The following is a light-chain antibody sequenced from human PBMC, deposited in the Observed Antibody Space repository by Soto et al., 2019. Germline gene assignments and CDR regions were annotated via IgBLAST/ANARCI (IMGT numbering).Light chain of an antibody. CDR2: KAS. V-gene: IGKV1-5*03. CDR1: QSISSW. Sequence: DIQMTQSPSTLSSSVGDRVTITCRASQSISSWLAWYQQKPGKAPKLLIYKASSVESGIPSRFSGSGSGTEFTLTISSLQPDDFATYYCQQYNSYPLTFGQGTRLEIK. J-gene: IGKJ5*01. CDR3: QQYNSYPLT.